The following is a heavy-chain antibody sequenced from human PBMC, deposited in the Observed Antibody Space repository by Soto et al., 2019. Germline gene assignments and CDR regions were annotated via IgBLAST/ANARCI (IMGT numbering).Heavy chain of an antibody. CDR2: TYYRSKWYN. CDR1: GDSVSSNSAA. CDR3: AATGKNSSSHYYYYYMDV. D-gene: IGHD6-6*01. V-gene: IGHV6-1*01. Sequence: SQTLSLTCAISGDSVSSNSAAWNWIRQSPSRGLEWLGRTYYRSKWYNDYAVSVKSRITINPDTSKNQFSLQLNSVTPDETAVYYCAATGKNSSSHYYYYYMDVWGKGTTVTVSS. J-gene: IGHJ6*03.